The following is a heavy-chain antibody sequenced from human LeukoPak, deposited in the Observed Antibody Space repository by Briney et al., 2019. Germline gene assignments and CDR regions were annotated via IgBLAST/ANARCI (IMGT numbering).Heavy chain of an antibody. CDR3: ARVPSYSSGDWYFGY. CDR1: GGSISSGGYS. V-gene: IGHV4-30-2*01. J-gene: IGHJ4*02. CDR2: IYHSGST. Sequence: PSETLSLTCAVSGGSISSGGYSWSWIRQPPGKGLEWIGYIYHSGSTYYNPSLKSRVTISVDRSKNQFSLKLSSVTAADTAVYYCARVPSYSSGDWYFGYWGQGTLVTVSS. D-gene: IGHD6-19*01.